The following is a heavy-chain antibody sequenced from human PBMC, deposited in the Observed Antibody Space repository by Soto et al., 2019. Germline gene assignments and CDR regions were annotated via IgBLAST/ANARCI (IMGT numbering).Heavy chain of an antibody. J-gene: IGHJ6*02. CDR3: ARQGFGELHGLVDV. CDR2: MGYNGFT. CDR1: GGPMNNYY. V-gene: IGHV4-59*08. D-gene: IGHD3-10*01. Sequence: QVQLQESGPGLVKPSETLSLTCTISGGPMNNYYCSWFRQPRGQGLEWIGYMGYNGFTRYNPSLRSRVAISLDTANNQFSLNLSSVTAADTALYYCARQGFGELHGLVDVWGQGITVTVSS.